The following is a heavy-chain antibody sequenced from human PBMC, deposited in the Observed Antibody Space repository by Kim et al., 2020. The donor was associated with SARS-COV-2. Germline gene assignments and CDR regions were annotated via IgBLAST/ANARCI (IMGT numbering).Heavy chain of an antibody. CDR1: RGSISSHY. V-gene: IGHV4-59*11. CDR3: ARGGLYYYESSGYYRPGAFDF. D-gene: IGHD3-22*01. CDR2: IYYSGST. J-gene: IGHJ3*01. Sequence: SETLSLTCTVSRGSISSHYWSWIRQPPGKGLEWIGYIYYSGSTTHNPSLKSRVTISVDTSKNQFSLKLSSVTAADTAVYYCARGGLYYYESSGYYRPGAFDFWGQGTMVTVSS.